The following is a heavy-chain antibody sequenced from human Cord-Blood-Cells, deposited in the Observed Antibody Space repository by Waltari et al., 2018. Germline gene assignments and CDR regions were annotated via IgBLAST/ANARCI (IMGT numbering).Heavy chain of an antibody. CDR1: GFTFSSYA. J-gene: IGHJ4*02. CDR3: ARGWQLGIGPFDY. V-gene: IGHV3-30*04. D-gene: IGHD7-27*01. CDR2: ISYDGSNK. Sequence: QVQLVESGGGVVQPGRSLRLCCAASGFTFSSYAMHWVLQAPGKVLEWVAVISYDGSNKYYADSVKGRFTISRDNSKNTLYLQMNSLRAEDTAVYYCARGWQLGIGPFDYWGQGTLVTVSS.